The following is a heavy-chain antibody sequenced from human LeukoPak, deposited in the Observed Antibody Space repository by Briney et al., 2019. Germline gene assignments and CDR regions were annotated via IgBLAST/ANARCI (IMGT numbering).Heavy chain of an antibody. Sequence: SETLSLTCAVYGGPFSGYYWSWIRQPPGKGLEWIGEINHSGSTNYNPSLKSRVTISVDTSKNQFSLKLSSVTAADTAVYYCAREVLDYWGQGTLVTVSS. CDR2: INHSGST. CDR1: GGPFSGYY. V-gene: IGHV4-34*01. CDR3: AREVLDY. J-gene: IGHJ4*02.